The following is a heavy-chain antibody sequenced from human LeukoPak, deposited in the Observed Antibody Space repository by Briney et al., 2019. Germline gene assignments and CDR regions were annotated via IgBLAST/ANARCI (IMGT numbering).Heavy chain of an antibody. D-gene: IGHD1-26*01. CDR1: GGSFSGYY. V-gene: IGHV4-34*01. CDR3: ARGPSGSYPRRYYYYGMDV. Sequence: SETLSLTCAVYGGSFSGYYWSWIRQPPGKGLEWIGEINHSGSTNYNPSLKSRVTISVATSKNQFSLKLSSVTAEDTAVYYCARGPSGSYPRRYYYYGMDVWGQGTTVTVSS. CDR2: INHSGST. J-gene: IGHJ6*02.